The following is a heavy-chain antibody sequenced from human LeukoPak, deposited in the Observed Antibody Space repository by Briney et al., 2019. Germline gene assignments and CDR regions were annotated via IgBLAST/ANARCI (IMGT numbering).Heavy chain of an antibody. CDR3: AKQDMQGIVLDS. J-gene: IGHJ5*01. Sequence: GESLKISCQASEYNFHNYWMAWVRQMPGKGLEWMGNIYPDDSDTRYSPSFQGQVTFSADKSSRTVYLQWTSLKASDSARYFCAKQDMQGIVLDSWGPGTLVIVSS. D-gene: IGHD3-22*01. CDR1: EYNFHNYW. CDR2: IYPDDSDT. V-gene: IGHV5-51*01.